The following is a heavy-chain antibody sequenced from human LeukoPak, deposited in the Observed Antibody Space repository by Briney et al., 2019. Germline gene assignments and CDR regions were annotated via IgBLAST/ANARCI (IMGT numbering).Heavy chain of an antibody. Sequence: SETLSLTCAVYGGSFSGYYWSWIRQPPGKGLKWIGEINHSGLTNYNPSLKSRVTISVDTSKNQFSLKLSSVTAADTAVYYCARGQGYYDFWSGPNHYYMDVWGKGTTVTVSS. J-gene: IGHJ6*03. V-gene: IGHV4-34*01. D-gene: IGHD3-3*01. CDR2: INHSGLT. CDR3: ARGQGYYDFWSGPNHYYMDV. CDR1: GGSFSGYY.